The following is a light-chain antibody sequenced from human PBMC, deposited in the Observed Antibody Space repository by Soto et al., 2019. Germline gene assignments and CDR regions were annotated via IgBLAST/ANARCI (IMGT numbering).Light chain of an antibody. V-gene: IGLV4-69*01. CDR2: LNSDGSH. CDR3: QTGGTGIQV. CDR1: SGHSSYA. J-gene: IGLJ1*01. Sequence: QPVLTQSPSASASLGASVKLTCTLSSGHSSYAIAWHQQQPEKGPRYLMKLNSDGSHYKGGGIPDRFSGSSSGAERYLTISSRQAEDEADYYCQTGGTGIQVFGTGTKVTVL.